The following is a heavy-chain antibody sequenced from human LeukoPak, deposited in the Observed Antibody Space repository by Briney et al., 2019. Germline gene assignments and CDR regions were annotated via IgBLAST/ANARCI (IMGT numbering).Heavy chain of an antibody. J-gene: IGHJ3*02. CDR2: ISGSGGST. Sequence: GGSLRLSCAASGFTFSSYAMSWVRQAPGKGLGWVSAISGSGGSTYYADSVKGRFTISRDNSKNTLYLQMNSLRAEDTAVYYCAKAQTPSSTSRPRSAFDIWGQGTMVTVSS. D-gene: IGHD2-2*01. V-gene: IGHV3-23*01. CDR3: AKAQTPSSTSRPRSAFDI. CDR1: GFTFSSYA.